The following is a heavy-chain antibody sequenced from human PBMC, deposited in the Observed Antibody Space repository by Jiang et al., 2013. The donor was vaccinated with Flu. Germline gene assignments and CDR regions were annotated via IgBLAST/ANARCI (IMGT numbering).Heavy chain of an antibody. J-gene: IGHJ4*02. V-gene: IGHV3-21*01. CDR2: IISNDGKT. Sequence: VQLLESGGGLVKPGGSLRLSCVASGTSFSGYSMNWVRQAPGKGLEWVSSIISNDGKTYYTDSVKGRFSISRDNAKKSLFLQMDSLRAEDTAVYYCARGGRNNWYYVDHWGQGTLGHRLL. CDR1: GTSFSGYS. D-gene: IGHD1-20*01. CDR3: ARGGRNNWYYVDH.